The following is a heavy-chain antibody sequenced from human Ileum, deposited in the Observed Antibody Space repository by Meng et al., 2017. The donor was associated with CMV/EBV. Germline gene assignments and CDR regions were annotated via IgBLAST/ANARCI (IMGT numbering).Heavy chain of an antibody. J-gene: IGHJ4*02. V-gene: IGHV1-69*12. CDR2: ISPIFRTS. CDR1: GGTFSSNA. CDR3: ATSGRGPKYYFDY. Sequence: QGQLGQSGAEVKKPGSAVKVSCEGSGGTFSSNAISWVRHAPGQGLEWMGVISPIFRTSNYAQKFQGRLTITADESTSTAYMELSSLTSGDTAVYYCATSGRGPKYYFDYWGQGTLVTVSS. D-gene: IGHD1-14*01.